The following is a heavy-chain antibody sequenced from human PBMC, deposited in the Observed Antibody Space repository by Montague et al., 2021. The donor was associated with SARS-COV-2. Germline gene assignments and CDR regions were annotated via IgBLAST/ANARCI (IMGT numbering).Heavy chain of an antibody. J-gene: IGHJ4*02. V-gene: IGHV4-59*01. D-gene: IGHD1-1*01. Sequence: SETLSLTCEVSGDSIISCYWSWIRQSPGKGREWIGYVHYTGSSKYTPSLKTRVTLSLDTPKNHFSLKLRSVTAADTAIYYCARAQNTCFIANCVNYFDVWGLGALVTVSS. CDR1: GDSIISCY. CDR2: VHYTGSS. CDR3: ARAQNTCFIANCVNYFDV.